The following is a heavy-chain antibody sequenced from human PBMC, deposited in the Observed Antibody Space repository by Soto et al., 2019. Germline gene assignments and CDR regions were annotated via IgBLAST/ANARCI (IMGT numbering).Heavy chain of an antibody. CDR1: GFTFSSYG. V-gene: IGHV3-74*01. CDR3: ARDLYCSGGTCYPMDYYGLDV. Sequence: PGGSLRLSCAASGFTFSSYGMHWVRQAPGKGLVWVSRINSDGRSTSYADSVEGRFIISRDNAKNTLYLQMNSLRAEDTAVYYCARDLYCSGGTCYPMDYYGLDVWGQGTTVTVSS. J-gene: IGHJ6*02. D-gene: IGHD2-15*01. CDR2: INSDGRST.